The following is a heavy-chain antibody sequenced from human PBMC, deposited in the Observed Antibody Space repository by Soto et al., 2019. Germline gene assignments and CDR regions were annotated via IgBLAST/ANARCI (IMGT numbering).Heavy chain of an antibody. CDR2: IYYSGST. D-gene: IGHD2-2*01. CDR1: GGSISSSSYY. V-gene: IGHV4-39*07. Sequence: SETLSLTCTVSGGSISSSSYYWGWIRQPPGKGLEWIGSIYYSGSTYYNPSLKSRVTISVDTSKNQFSLKLSSVTAADTAVYYCARGEDIVLVPAAVGARYYYYGMDVRGQGTTVTVSS. CDR3: ARGEDIVLVPAAVGARYYYYGMDV. J-gene: IGHJ6*02.